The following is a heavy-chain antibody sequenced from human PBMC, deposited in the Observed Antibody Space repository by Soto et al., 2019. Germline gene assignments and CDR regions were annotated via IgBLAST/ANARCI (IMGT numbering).Heavy chain of an antibody. CDR1: GFTFTDAW. V-gene: IGHV3-15*07. D-gene: IGHD5-12*01. J-gene: IGHJ6*02. Sequence: GGSLRLSCVASGFTFTDAWMNWVRQTPGKGLEWVGRIKSRADGGTTGYPEPVKGRFTISRDNSKNTLYLQMNSLRAEDTAVYYCARRGWLHLYYYGMDVRGQGTTVTVSS. CDR3: ARRGWLHLYYYGMDV. CDR2: IKSRADGGTT.